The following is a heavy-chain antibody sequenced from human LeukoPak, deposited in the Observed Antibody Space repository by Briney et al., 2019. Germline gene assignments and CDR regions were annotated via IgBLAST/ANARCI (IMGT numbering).Heavy chain of an antibody. J-gene: IGHJ4*02. CDR1: GYTFTSYY. Sequence: ASVKVSCKASGYTFTSYYMHWVRQAPGQGLEWMGIINPSGGSTSYAQKFQGRVTMTRDTSTSTVYMELSSLRAEDTAVYYCARIGGELRGFNYWGQGTPVTVSS. D-gene: IGHD1-26*01. CDR3: ARIGGELRGFNY. V-gene: IGHV1-46*01. CDR2: INPSGGST.